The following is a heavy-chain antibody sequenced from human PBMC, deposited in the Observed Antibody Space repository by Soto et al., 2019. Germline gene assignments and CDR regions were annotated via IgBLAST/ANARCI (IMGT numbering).Heavy chain of an antibody. J-gene: IGHJ2*01. CDR2: ISYSGST. Sequence: QLQLQESGPGLVKPSETLSLTCTVSGGSISSSSYYWGWIRQPPGKGLEWIGSISYSGSTNYNPSLKSRVTXSXXTSKTQFSLQLSSGTAADAAVYYCARHSSLRYFDFWGRGTLVTVSS. CDR3: ARHSSLRYFDF. V-gene: IGHV4-39*01. D-gene: IGHD6-6*01. CDR1: GGSISSSSYY.